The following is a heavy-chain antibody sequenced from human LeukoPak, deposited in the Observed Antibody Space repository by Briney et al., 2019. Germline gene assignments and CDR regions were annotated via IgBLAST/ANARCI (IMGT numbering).Heavy chain of an antibody. Sequence: GGSPRLSCAASGFTFSSYGMHWVRQAPGKGLEWVAFIRYDGSNKYYADSVKGRFTISRDNSKNTLYLQMNSLRAGDTAVYYCAKDTVARLRLGELSSFDYWGQGTLVTVSS. D-gene: IGHD3-16*02. CDR2: IRYDGSNK. V-gene: IGHV3-30*02. CDR1: GFTFSSYG. CDR3: AKDTVARLRLGELSSFDY. J-gene: IGHJ4*02.